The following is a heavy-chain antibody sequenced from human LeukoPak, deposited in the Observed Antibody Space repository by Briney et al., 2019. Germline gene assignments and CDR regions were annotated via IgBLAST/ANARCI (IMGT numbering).Heavy chain of an antibody. Sequence: SETLSLTCTVSGGSISSYYWSWIRQPPGKGLEWIGYIYYSRSTNYNPSLKSRVTISVDTSKNQFSLKLSSVTAADTAVYYCARGSGSNYLSYWGQGTLVTVSS. D-gene: IGHD4-11*01. J-gene: IGHJ4*02. CDR3: ARGSGSNYLSY. CDR2: IYYSRST. V-gene: IGHV4-59*01. CDR1: GGSISSYY.